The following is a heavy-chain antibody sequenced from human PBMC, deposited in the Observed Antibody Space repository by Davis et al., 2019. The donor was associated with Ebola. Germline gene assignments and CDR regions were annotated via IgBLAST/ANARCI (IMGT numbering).Heavy chain of an antibody. V-gene: IGHV3-7*01. D-gene: IGHD1-7*01. Sequence: GESLKISCAASGFTFSTHWMSWVRQAPGKGLEWVANIKQDGSEKYYVDSMKGRFTISRDNAKNSLYLQMNSLRAEDTAVYYCASATWNYGFFDYWGQGTLATVSS. CDR3: ASATWNYGFFDY. CDR2: IKQDGSEK. CDR1: GFTFSTHW. J-gene: IGHJ4*02.